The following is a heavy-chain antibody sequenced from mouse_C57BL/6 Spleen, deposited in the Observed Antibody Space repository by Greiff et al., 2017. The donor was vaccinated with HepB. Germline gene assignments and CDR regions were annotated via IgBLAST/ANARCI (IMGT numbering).Heavy chain of an antibody. CDR2: ISSGSSTI. J-gene: IGHJ1*03. CDR1: GFTFSDYG. CDR3: ARPPYYYGSSYGYFDV. V-gene: IGHV5-17*01. Sequence: EVQLVESGGGLVKPGGSLKLSCAASGFTFSDYGMHWVRQAPEKGLEWVAYISSGSSTIYYADTVKGRFTISRDNAKNTLFLQMTSLRSEDTAMYYCARPPYYYGSSYGYFDVWGTGTTVTVSS. D-gene: IGHD1-1*01.